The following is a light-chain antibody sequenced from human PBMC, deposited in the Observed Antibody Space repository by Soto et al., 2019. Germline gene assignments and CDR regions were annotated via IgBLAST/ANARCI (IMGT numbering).Light chain of an antibody. V-gene: IGKV2-28*01. J-gene: IGKJ4*01. CDR1: QSLLYSNGNNY. Sequence: DLVMTQSPLSLPVTPGEPASISCRSSQSLLYSNGNNYLDWYLQKPGQSPQLLIYLGSNRASGVPDRFSGSGSGTDFTLKVSRVEAEDVGVYYCMQGLHAPLTFGGGTKVEIK. CDR2: LGS. CDR3: MQGLHAPLT.